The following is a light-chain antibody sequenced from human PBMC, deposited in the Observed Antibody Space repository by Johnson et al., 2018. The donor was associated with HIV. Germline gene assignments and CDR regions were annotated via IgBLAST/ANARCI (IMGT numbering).Light chain of an antibody. Sequence: QSVLTQPPSVSAAPGQKVTISCSGSSSNIGNNYVSWYQQLPGPAPKLLIYDNNKRPSGIPARFSGSKSASSATLAITGLQTAEEADYYCGPWDSSLGAGFYVFGTGTKVTVL. CDR2: DNN. CDR1: SSNIGNNY. V-gene: IGLV1-51*01. J-gene: IGLJ1*01. CDR3: GPWDSSLGAGFYV.